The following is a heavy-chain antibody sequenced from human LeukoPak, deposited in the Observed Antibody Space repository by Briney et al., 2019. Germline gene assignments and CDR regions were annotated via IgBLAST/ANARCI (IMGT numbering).Heavy chain of an antibody. V-gene: IGHV5-51*01. Sequence: GESLKISCKASGYSFSDYWIGWVRQMPGKGLEWMGIIYPGDSETKYSPSFQGQVTVSADKFISTTSLQWSSLKASDTAVYYCARQKSGYNYTYYYYMDVWGKGTTVTVSS. J-gene: IGHJ6*03. CDR3: ARQKSGYNYTYYYYMDV. D-gene: IGHD5-18*01. CDR2: IYPGDSET. CDR1: GYSFSDYW.